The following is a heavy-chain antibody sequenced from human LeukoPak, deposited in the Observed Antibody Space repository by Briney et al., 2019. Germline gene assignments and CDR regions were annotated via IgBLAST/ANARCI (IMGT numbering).Heavy chain of an antibody. D-gene: IGHD3-3*01. Sequence: VXQAPGQXLXGRGWINPNSGRTNYAQKFQGRVTMTRHTSISTAYMELSRLRSDDTAVYYCARGAALRRFLEWSKNWFDHWGQGTLVTVSS. V-gene: IGHV1-2*02. CDR2: INPNSGRT. CDR3: ARGAALRRFLEWSKNWFDH. J-gene: IGHJ5*02.